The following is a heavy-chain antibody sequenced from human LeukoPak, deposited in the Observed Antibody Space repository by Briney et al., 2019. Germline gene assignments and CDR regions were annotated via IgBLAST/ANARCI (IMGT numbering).Heavy chain of an antibody. CDR2: MYYSGST. Sequence: SETLSLTCTVSGGSTSSYYWSWIRQPPGKGLEWIAHMYYSGSTYYNPSLKSRVTISVDASKNQFSLKLSSVTAADTAVYYCARSPPYYYDSSGYEYYFDYWGQGTLVTVSS. J-gene: IGHJ4*02. CDR3: ARSPPYYYDSSGYEYYFDY. D-gene: IGHD3-22*01. V-gene: IGHV4-59*04. CDR1: GGSTSSYY.